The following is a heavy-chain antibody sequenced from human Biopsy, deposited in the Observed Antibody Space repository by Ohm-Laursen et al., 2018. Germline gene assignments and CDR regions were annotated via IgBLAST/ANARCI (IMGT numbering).Heavy chain of an antibody. CDR1: GFPFSDYY. CDR3: AKGGSITIFGVVINNCFDP. CDR2: ISANGATS. Sequence: GQTLSLTCAASGFPFSDYYMRWIRQAPGKGPEWVSTISANGATSYYADSVKGRFTISRDNSKNTLYLQMNSVRADDTAIYYCAKGGSITIFGVVINNCFDPWGQGTRVTVSS. J-gene: IGHJ5*02. V-gene: IGHV3-23*01. D-gene: IGHD3-3*01.